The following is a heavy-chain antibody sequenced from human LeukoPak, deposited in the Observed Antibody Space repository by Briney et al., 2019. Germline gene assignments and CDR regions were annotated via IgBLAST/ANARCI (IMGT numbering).Heavy chain of an antibody. CDR2: IIPIFGTA. V-gene: IGHV1-69*05. Sequence: ASVKASCKASGGTFSSYAISWVRQAPGQGLEWMGGIIPIFGTANYAQKFQGRVTITTDESTSTAYMELSSLRSEDTAVYYCARGVVVPAAIWGYFDYWGQGTLVTVSS. CDR1: GGTFSSYA. CDR3: ARGVVVPAAIWGYFDY. D-gene: IGHD2-2*02. J-gene: IGHJ4*02.